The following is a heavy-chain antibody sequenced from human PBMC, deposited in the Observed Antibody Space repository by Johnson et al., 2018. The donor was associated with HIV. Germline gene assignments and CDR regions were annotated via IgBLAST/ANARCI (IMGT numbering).Heavy chain of an antibody. J-gene: IGHJ3*01. CDR1: GITFNNAW. CDR3: ATF. Sequence: VQLVESGGGLVKPGGSLRLSCAASGITFNNAWMSWVRQAPGKGLEWVGRIRSKDNTYATVHVASLKGRFTISRDNAKNSLYLQMNSLRAEDTAVYYCATFGGQGTMVTVSS. V-gene: IGHV3-15*01. CDR2: IRSKDNTYAT.